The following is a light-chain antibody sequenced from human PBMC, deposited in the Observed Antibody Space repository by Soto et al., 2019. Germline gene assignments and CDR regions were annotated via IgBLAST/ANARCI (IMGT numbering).Light chain of an antibody. J-gene: IGLJ1*01. CDR2: VVS. Sequence: QSALTQPASVSGSPGQSIAISCTGTSSDVGGYNYVSWHQQHPGKAPKVLISVVSNRPSGVSNRFSGSKSGNTASLTISGLQAEDEADYYCSSYRSGGTFVFGRGTKLTVL. CDR1: SSDVGGYNY. V-gene: IGLV2-14*01. CDR3: SSYRSGGTFV.